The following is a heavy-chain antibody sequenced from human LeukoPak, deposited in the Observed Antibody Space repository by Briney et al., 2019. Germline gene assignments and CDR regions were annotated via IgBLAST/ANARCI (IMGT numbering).Heavy chain of an antibody. D-gene: IGHD3-3*01. CDR1: GYTLTELS. Sequence: ASVKVSCKVSGYTLTELSMHWVRQAPGKGLEWMGGFDPEDGETIYAQMFQGRVTMTEDTSTDTAYMELSSLRSEDTAVYYCANRGFGFWSGYYFDYWGQGTLVTVSS. CDR3: ANRGFGFWSGYYFDY. CDR2: FDPEDGET. V-gene: IGHV1-24*01. J-gene: IGHJ4*02.